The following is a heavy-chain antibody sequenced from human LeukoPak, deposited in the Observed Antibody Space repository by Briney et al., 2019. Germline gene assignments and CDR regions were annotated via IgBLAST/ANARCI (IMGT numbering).Heavy chain of an antibody. D-gene: IGHD1-1*01. Sequence: LSLTCAVYGGSFSGYYWSWIRQPPGKGLEWVAVISYDGSNKYYADSVKGRFTISRDNSKNTLYLQMNSLRAEDTAVYYCARGFTTPWGQGTLVTVSS. J-gene: IGHJ5*02. V-gene: IGHV3-30-3*01. CDR1: GGSFSGYY. CDR3: ARGFTTP. CDR2: ISYDGSNK.